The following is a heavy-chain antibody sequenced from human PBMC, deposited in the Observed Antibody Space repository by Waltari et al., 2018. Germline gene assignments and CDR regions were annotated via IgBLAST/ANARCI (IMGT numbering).Heavy chain of an antibody. CDR3: VRSDYGDYVGGYY. J-gene: IGHJ4*02. D-gene: IGHD4-17*01. CDR1: GFTFSDYT. Sequence: EVQLVESGGGLVKPGGSLRLSCAASGFTFSDYTMSWVRQTPGKGLGLVSSISSSSSFIYYADSVKGRFTISRDNAKNSLFLQMNSLRAEDTSVYYCVRSDYGDYVGGYYWGQGTVVTVSS. CDR2: ISSSSSFI. V-gene: IGHV3-21*01.